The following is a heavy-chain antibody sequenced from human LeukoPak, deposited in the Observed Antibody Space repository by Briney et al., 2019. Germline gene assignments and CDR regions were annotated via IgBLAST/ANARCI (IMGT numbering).Heavy chain of an antibody. CDR1: GESFSAYY. CDR2: INHSGST. Sequence: SETLSLTCAVYGESFSAYYWSWIRQPPGKGLEWIGEINHSGSTNYNPSLKSRVTISVDTSKNQFFLKLSSVTAADTAVYYCARVKDSGSYSWNFDYWGQGTLVIVSS. D-gene: IGHD1-26*01. V-gene: IGHV4-34*01. CDR3: ARVKDSGSYSWNFDY. J-gene: IGHJ4*02.